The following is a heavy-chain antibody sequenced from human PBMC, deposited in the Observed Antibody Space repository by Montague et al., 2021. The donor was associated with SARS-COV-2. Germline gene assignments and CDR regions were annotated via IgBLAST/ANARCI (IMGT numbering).Heavy chain of an antibody. CDR1: GSTFGDYG. CDR3: VRGYYGGPFDS. CDR2: ITWNSVTT. Sequence: SLRLSCAASGSTFGDYGMSWVRQVPGRGLEWVSGITWNSVTTDYADSVRGRFTISRDNAKNSLYLQMNNLRVEDAALYYCVRGYYGGPFDSWGQGTLVTVSS. D-gene: IGHD1-26*01. V-gene: IGHV3-20*04. J-gene: IGHJ4*02.